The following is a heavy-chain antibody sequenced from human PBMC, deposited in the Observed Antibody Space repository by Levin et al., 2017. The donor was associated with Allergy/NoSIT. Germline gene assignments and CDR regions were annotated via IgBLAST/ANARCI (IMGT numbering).Heavy chain of an antibody. J-gene: IGHJ4*02. CDR3: AKDALVGDSVSAGHLRY. Sequence: GGSLRLSCEASGFIFRNYGMHWVRQAPGKGLEWVAVISYDGTNKYYAGSVKGRFTISRDNSKNTLYLQMNSLRAEDTAVYYCAKDALVGDSVSAGHLRYWSQGSLVTVSS. CDR2: ISYDGTNK. V-gene: IGHV3-30*18. CDR1: GFIFRNYG. D-gene: IGHD1-26*01.